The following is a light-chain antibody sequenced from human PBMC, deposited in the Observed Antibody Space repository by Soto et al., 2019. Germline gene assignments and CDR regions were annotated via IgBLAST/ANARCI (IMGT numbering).Light chain of an antibody. J-gene: IGLJ2*01. CDR1: SSDIGAYNY. CDR3: SSYTRSDGFV. V-gene: IGLV2-14*01. CDR2: EVN. Sequence: QSALTQPASVSASPGQSITISCTGASSDIGAYNYVSWYQQYPGRAPKLIIYEVNNRPSGVANRFSGSKSGNTASLTISGLQAEDEAAYYCSSYTRSDGFVFGVGTKLTVL.